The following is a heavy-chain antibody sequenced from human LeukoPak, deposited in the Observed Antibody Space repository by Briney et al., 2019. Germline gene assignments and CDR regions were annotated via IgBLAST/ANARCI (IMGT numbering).Heavy chain of an antibody. V-gene: IGHV3-21*01. Sequence: KPGGSLRLSCAASGFTFSSYSMNWVRQAPGKGLEWVSCISSSSSDIYYAESVKARFPTSRDKAKNSLYLKMNSLRGEDTAVYYCARTVLRSLGEFSLRGWFDPWGQGTLVIVSS. CDR2: ISSSSSDI. J-gene: IGHJ5*02. CDR3: ARTVLRSLGEFSLRGWFDP. D-gene: IGHD3-16*01. CDR1: GFTFSSYS.